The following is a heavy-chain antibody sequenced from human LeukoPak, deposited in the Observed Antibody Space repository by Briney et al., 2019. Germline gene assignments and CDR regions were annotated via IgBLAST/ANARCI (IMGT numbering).Heavy chain of an antibody. D-gene: IGHD3-3*01. CDR1: GGSFSGYY. Sequence: PSETLSLTCAVYGGSFSGYYWSWIRQPPGKGLEWIGEINHSGSTNYNPSLKSRVTIPVDTSKNQFSLKLSSVTAADTAVYYCARGIFSGFWSGYYKRWGQGTLVTVSS. CDR2: INHSGST. J-gene: IGHJ4*02. V-gene: IGHV4-34*01. CDR3: ARGIFSGFWSGYYKR.